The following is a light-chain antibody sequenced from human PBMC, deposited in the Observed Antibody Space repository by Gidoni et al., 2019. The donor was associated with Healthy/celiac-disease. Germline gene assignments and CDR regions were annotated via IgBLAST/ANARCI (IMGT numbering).Light chain of an antibody. CDR3: QQYYSYPGT. CDR1: QGISSY. Sequence: AIRMTQSPSSFSASTGDRVTITCRASQGISSYLAWYQQKPGIAPRLLIYAASTLQSGVPSRFSGSGSGTDFTLTISCLQSEDFATYYCQQYYSYPGTFGQGTKLEIK. V-gene: IGKV1-8*01. CDR2: AAS. J-gene: IGKJ2*01.